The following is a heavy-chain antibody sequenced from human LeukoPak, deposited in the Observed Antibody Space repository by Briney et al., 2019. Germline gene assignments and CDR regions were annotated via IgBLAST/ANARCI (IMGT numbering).Heavy chain of an antibody. J-gene: IGHJ6*02. CDR2: IYYSGST. V-gene: IGHV4-59*01. CDR1: GGSISNYY. CDR3: ARAGYGDYGAYYYYYYGMDV. Sequence: TSETLSLTCTVSGGSISNYYWSWIRQPPGKGLEWIGYIYYSGSTNYNPSLKSRVTISVDTSKNQFSLKLSSVTAADTAVYYCARAGYGDYGAYYYYYYGMDVRGQGTTVTVSS. D-gene: IGHD4-17*01.